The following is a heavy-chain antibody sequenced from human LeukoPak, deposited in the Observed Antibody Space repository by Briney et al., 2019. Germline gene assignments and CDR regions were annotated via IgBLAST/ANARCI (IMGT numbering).Heavy chain of an antibody. CDR2: INPNGGGT. CDR3: AKDAGTSTYFDY. J-gene: IGHJ4*02. CDR1: GYTFTGYY. D-gene: IGHD1-1*01. V-gene: IGHV1-2*02. Sequence: ASVKVSCKASGYTFTGYYIHWVRQAPGQGLEWMGWINPNGGGTHYAQQFLGRVTMTRDTSISTAYMELSRLRSDDTAVYYCAKDAGTSTYFDYWGRGTLVTVSS.